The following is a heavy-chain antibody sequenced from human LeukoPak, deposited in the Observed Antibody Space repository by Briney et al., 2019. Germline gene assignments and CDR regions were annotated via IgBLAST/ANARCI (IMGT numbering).Heavy chain of an antibody. CDR2: ISSSSSYI. CDR1: GFTFSSYS. V-gene: IGHV3-21*01. Sequence: GGSLRLSCAASGFTFSSYSMNWVRQAPGKGLEWVSSISSSSSYIYYADSVKGRFTISRDNAKNSPYLQMNSLRAEDTAVYYCARDRIQLWLDALDIWGQGTMVTVSS. D-gene: IGHD5-18*01. CDR3: ARDRIQLWLDALDI. J-gene: IGHJ3*02.